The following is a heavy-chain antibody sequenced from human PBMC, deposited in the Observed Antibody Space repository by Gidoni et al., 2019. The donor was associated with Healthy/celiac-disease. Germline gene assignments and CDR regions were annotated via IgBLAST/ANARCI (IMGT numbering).Heavy chain of an antibody. V-gene: IGHV3-21*01. J-gene: IGHJ4*02. CDR1: GFTFSSYS. Sequence: VRLVASGGGLVKPGGSLRLSGAASGFTFSSYSMNWVRQAPGKGLEWVSSISTGSTYIYYADSVKGRFTISRDNAKNSLYLQMNSLRAEDTAVYYCARDQGDGYYDYWGQGTLVTVSS. CDR2: ISTGSTYI. CDR3: ARDQGDGYYDY.